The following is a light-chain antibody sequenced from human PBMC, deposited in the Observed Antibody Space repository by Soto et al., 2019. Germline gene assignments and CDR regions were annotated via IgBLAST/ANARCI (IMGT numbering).Light chain of an antibody. V-gene: IGKV1-5*03. J-gene: IGKJ4*02. CDR3: QHYNTYSP. CDR2: KTS. CDR1: QSITSL. Sequence: DSQMTQSPSTLSASVGDRVTITCRASQSITSLLAWYQQKPGEAPKLLIYKTSTLESGVPSRFSGSGSGTEFTLTINNLQPDDFASYYCQHYNTYSPFGGGTKVEIK.